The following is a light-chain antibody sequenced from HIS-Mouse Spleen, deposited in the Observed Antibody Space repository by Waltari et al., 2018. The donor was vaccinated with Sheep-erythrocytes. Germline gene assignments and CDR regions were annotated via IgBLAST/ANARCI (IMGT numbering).Light chain of an antibody. CDR1: SSDVGSYNL. V-gene: IGLV2-23*01. J-gene: IGLJ3*02. Sequence: QSALTQPASVSGSPGQSITISCTGTSSDVGSYNLVSWYQQHPDKAPKLMIYEGSKRPSGVSNRFSGSKSGNTASLTIYGLQAEDEADYYCCSYAGSSTPWVFGGGTKLTVL. CDR2: EGS. CDR3: CSYAGSSTPWV.